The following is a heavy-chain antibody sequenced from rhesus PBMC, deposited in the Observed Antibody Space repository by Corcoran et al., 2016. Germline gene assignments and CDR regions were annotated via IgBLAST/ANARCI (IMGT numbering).Heavy chain of an antibody. Sequence: EVQLVESGGGLAKPGGSLRLSCAASGFPFSNSRISWVRKAPGKGREWISAINSDDNNKYYTESVKDRFTSSRENAKNTVYLQMDSLRAEDTAVYYCATDRHKALEVWGRGALVTVSS. CDR2: INSDDNNK. J-gene: IGHJ5-2*02. D-gene: IGHD4-11*01. CDR1: GFPFSNSR. CDR3: ATDRHKALEV. V-gene: IGHV3-28*02.